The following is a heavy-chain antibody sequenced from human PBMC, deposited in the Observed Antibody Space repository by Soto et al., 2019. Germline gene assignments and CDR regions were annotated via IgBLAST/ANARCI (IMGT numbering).Heavy chain of an antibody. V-gene: IGHV4-59*01. J-gene: IGHJ4*02. CDR1: GVSISSYY. CDR3: ARVGKGSLDPESV. D-gene: IGHD1-26*01. CDR2: IYYSGST. Sequence: SETLSLTCTVSGVSISSYYWSWVRQPPGKGLEWIGYIYYSGSTNYNPPLKSRLTISVDTSTTQSPLRLSSVTAAATAVYYCARVGKGSLDPESVWGQGTLVSVS.